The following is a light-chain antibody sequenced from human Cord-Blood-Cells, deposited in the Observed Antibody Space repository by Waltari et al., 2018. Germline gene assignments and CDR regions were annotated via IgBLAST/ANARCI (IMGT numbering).Light chain of an antibody. V-gene: IGLV1-40*01. Sequence: QSVLTQPPSVSGAPGQRVTISCTGSSSNIGAGYDVHWYQPLPGTAPKLLIQGNRMRPSGFPDLFSGCKSGTSASLAITGLQAEDEADYYCQSYDSSLSGSVFGGGTKLTVL. CDR1: SSNIGAGYD. CDR3: QSYDSSLSGSV. CDR2: GNR. J-gene: IGLJ2*01.